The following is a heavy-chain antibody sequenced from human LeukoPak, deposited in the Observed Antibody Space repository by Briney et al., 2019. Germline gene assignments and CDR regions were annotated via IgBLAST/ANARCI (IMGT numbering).Heavy chain of an antibody. CDR1: GFTFSSYA. J-gene: IGHJ1*01. D-gene: IGHD3-22*01. V-gene: IGHV3-23*01. CDR3: AKEGPYYYDSSGYYRLEYFQH. Sequence: GGSLRLSCAASGFTFSSYAMSWVRQAPGKGLEWVSAISGSGGSTYYADSVKGRFTISRDNSKNTLYLQMNSLRAEDTAVYYCAKEGPYYYDSSGYYRLEYFQHWGQGTLVTVSS. CDR2: ISGSGGST.